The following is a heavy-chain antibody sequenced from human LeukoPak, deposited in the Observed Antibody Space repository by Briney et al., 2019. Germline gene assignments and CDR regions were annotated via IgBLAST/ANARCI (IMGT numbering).Heavy chain of an antibody. V-gene: IGHV3-21*01. D-gene: IGHD3-22*01. CDR1: GFTFSNYS. J-gene: IGHJ3*02. CDR2: ISSSSSYI. CDR3: ARDPGIVVVIDDAFDI. Sequence: EGSLRLSCAASGFTFSNYSMNWVRQAPGKGLEWVSSISSSSSYIFYADSVMGRFTISRDNAKNSLYLQMNSLRAEDTAVYYCARDPGIVVVIDDAFDIWGQGAMVTVSS.